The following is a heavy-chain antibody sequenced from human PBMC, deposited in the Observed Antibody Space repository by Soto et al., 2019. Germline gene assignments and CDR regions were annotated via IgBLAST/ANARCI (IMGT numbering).Heavy chain of an antibody. CDR3: GRVGEWATFSYSSYWGRAV. V-gene: IGHV1-69*06. J-gene: IGHJ6*04. Sequence: QVQLVQSGAEVKKPGSSVKVSCKASGGTFSSYAISWVRQAPGQGLEWMGGIIPIFGTANYAQKFQGRVTIPGDKSRATAKRGRGSWSPENTAFYYGGRVGEWATFSYSSYWGRAVGGKGTTVPVPS. CDR1: GGTFSSYA. CDR2: IIPIFGTA. D-gene: IGHD3-16*01.